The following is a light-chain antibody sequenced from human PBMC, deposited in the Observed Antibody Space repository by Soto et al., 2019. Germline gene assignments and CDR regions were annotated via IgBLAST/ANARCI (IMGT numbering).Light chain of an antibody. CDR3: QQYNTWFT. J-gene: IGKJ3*01. CDR1: QSVSSN. CDR2: GAS. Sequence: EIVMTQSPATLSVSPGERATLSCRASQSVSSNLAWYQQKPGQAPRLLIYGASTRANGIPARFSGSGSGTEFTLTSISLQSEDFAVYYCQQYNTWFTFGPGTKVAIK. V-gene: IGKV3-15*01.